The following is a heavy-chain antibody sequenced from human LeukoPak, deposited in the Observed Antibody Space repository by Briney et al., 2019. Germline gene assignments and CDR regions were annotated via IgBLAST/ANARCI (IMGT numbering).Heavy chain of an antibody. CDR3: ARDLHYYDSSGYYWQCAFDI. V-gene: IGHV3-30-3*01. J-gene: IGHJ3*02. Sequence: PGGSLRLSCAASGFTFSSDAMHWVRQAPGKGLEWVAVISYDGSNKYYADSVKGRFTISRDNSKNTLYLQMNSLRAEDTAVYYCARDLHYYDSSGYYWQCAFDIWGQGTMVTVSS. D-gene: IGHD3-22*01. CDR1: GFTFSSDA. CDR2: ISYDGSNK.